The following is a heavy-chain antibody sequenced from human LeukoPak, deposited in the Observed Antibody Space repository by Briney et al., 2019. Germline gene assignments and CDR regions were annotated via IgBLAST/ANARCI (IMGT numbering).Heavy chain of an antibody. D-gene: IGHD3-22*01. CDR1: GFTFGDYA. V-gene: IGHV3-49*04. CDR2: IRSKAYGGTT. Sequence: GGSLRLSCTASGFTFGDYAMSWVRQAPGKGLEWGGFIRSKAYGGTTEYAASVRGRFTTSRDDSKSIAYLQMNSLKTEDTAVYYCTRDSRDYDSSGYGSFDYWGQGTLVTVSS. CDR3: TRDSRDYDSSGYGSFDY. J-gene: IGHJ4*02.